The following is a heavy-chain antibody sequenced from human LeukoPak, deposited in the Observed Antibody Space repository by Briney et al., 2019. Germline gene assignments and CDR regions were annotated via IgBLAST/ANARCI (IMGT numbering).Heavy chain of an antibody. CDR2: IIPIFGTA. CDR3: ARAVYCTNGVCHRFDP. V-gene: IGHV1-69*05. CDR1: GGTFSSYA. Sequence: ASVKVSCKASGGTFSSYAISWVRQATGQGLEWMGGIIPIFGTANYAQKFQGRVTITTDESTSTAYMELSSLRSEDTAVYYCARAVYCTNGVCHRFDPWGQGTLVTVSS. D-gene: IGHD2-8*01. J-gene: IGHJ5*02.